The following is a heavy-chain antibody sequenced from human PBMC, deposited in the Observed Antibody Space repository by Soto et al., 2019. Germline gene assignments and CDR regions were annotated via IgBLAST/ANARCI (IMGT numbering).Heavy chain of an antibody. D-gene: IGHD2-2*01. CDR3: ARGKYQQLLFGSYYYDHYAMDV. CDR1: GGTFNSYA. CDR2: IIPIFGSP. V-gene: IGHV1-69*12. Sequence: QVQLVQSGAEVKKPGSSVKVSCKASGGTFNSYAISWVRQAPGQGLEWMGGIIPIFGSPNYAQKFQGRVTIPADESTRTAYMELSRLRSEDTAVYYCARGKYQQLLFGSYYYDHYAMDVWGQGTTVTVSS. J-gene: IGHJ6*02.